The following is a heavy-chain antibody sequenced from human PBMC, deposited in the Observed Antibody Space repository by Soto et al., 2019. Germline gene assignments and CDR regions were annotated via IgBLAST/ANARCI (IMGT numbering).Heavy chain of an antibody. CDR2: IIPIFGTA. J-gene: IGHJ3*02. CDR3: ASPFGGVIRVFARAFDI. D-gene: IGHD3-16*01. CDR1: GGTFSSYA. Sequence: ASVKVSCKASGGTFSSYAISWVRQAPGQGLEWMGGIIPIFGTANYAQKFQGRVTITADESTSTAYMELSSLRSEDTAVYYCASPFGGVIRVFARAFDIWGQGTMVTVSS. V-gene: IGHV1-69*13.